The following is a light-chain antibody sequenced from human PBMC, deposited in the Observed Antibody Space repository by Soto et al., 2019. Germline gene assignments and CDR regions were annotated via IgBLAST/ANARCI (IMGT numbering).Light chain of an antibody. J-gene: IGKJ1*01. CDR3: PQYNNWPPRAWT. CDR1: QSVSSN. Sequence: EIVMTQSPATLSVSPGERATLSCRASQSVSSNLAWYQQKPGQAPRLLIYGASTRATGIPARFSASGSGTEFTLTISSLQSEDFAVYYCPQYNNWPPRAWTFGQGTKVEIK. CDR2: GAS. V-gene: IGKV3-15*01.